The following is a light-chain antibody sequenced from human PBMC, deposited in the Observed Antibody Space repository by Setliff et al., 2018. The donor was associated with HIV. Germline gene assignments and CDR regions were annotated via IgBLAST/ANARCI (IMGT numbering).Light chain of an antibody. CDR3: SSHGGSNDFYV. Sequence: QSVLTQPPSASGSPGQSVTISCTGTSSDVGDCNCVSWYQQHPGKAPKLVIYEVDKRPSGVPDRFSGSKSGNTASLTVSGLQAEDEADYYCSSHGGSNDFYVFGTGTKV. J-gene: IGLJ1*01. CDR1: SSDVGDCNC. V-gene: IGLV2-8*01. CDR2: EVD.